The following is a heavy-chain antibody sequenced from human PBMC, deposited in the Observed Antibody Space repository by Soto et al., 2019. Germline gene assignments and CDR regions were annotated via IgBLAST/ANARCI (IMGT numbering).Heavy chain of an antibody. CDR3: ARQPPRQAGD. Sequence: SETLSLTCTVSGGSISSYYCSWIRQPPGKGLEWIGYIYYSGSTNYNPSLKSRVTISVDTSKNQFSLKLSSVTAADTAVYYCARQPPRQAGDRGQRTLVTVSS. J-gene: IGHJ4*02. CDR1: GGSISSYY. V-gene: IGHV4-59*08. D-gene: IGHD6-13*01. CDR2: IYYSGST.